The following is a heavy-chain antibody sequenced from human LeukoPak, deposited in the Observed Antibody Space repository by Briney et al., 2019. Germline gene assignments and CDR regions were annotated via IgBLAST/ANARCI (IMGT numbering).Heavy chain of an antibody. CDR2: ISGSGGST. V-gene: IGHV3-23*01. CDR1: GFTFSSYA. D-gene: IGHD3-9*01. Sequence: RTGGSLRLSCAASGFTFSSYAMSWVRQAPGKGLEWVSAISGSGGSTYYADSVKGRFTISRDNSKNTLYLQMNSLRAEDTAVYYCARANYDILTGYIGLDYWGQGTLVTVSS. CDR3: ARANYDILTGYIGLDY. J-gene: IGHJ4*02.